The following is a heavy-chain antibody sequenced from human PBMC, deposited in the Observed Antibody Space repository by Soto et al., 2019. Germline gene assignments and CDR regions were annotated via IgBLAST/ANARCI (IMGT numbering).Heavy chain of an antibody. CDR2: ISSSSSTI. J-gene: IGHJ4*02. D-gene: IGHD3-22*01. Sequence: PVGSLRLSCAASGFTFSSYSMNWVRQAPGKGLEWVSYISSSSSTIYYADSVKGRFTISRDNAKNSLYLQMNSLRDEDTAVYYCARTYYYDSSGYYDYWGQGTLVTV. V-gene: IGHV3-48*02. CDR3: ARTYYYDSSGYYDY. CDR1: GFTFSSYS.